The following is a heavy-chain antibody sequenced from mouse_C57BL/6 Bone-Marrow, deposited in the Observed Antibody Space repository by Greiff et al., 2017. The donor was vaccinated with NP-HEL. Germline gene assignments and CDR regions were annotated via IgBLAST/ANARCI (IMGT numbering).Heavy chain of an antibody. CDR3: AREGDGYAAWFAY. D-gene: IGHD2-2*01. Sequence: QVQLQQPGAELVKPGASVKLSCKASGYTFTSYWMHWVKQRPGRGLEWIGRIDPSSGGTKYNEKFKSKATLTVDKPSSTAYMQLSSLTSEDSAVYYCAREGDGYAAWFAYWGQGTLVTVSA. CDR1: GYTFTSYW. CDR2: IDPSSGGT. J-gene: IGHJ3*01. V-gene: IGHV1-72*01.